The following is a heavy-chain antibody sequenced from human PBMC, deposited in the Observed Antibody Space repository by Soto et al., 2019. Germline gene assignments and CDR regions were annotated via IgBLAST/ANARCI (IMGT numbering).Heavy chain of an antibody. CDR2: INAGNGNT. D-gene: IGHD5-12*01. Sequence: ASVKVSCKASGYTFTSYAMHWVRQAPGQRLEWMGWINAGNGNTKYSQKFQGRVTITRDTSASTAYMELSSLRSEDTAVYYCARVWETGYESPFDYWGQGTLVPVSS. V-gene: IGHV1-3*01. CDR3: ARVWETGYESPFDY. CDR1: GYTFTSYA. J-gene: IGHJ4*02.